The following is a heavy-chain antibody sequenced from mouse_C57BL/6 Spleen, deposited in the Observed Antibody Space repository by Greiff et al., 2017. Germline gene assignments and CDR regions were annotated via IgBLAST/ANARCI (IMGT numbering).Heavy chain of an antibody. J-gene: IGHJ4*01. Sequence: QVQLKQPGAELVKPGASVKLSCKASGYTFTSYWMHWVKQRPGRGLEWIGRIDPNSGGTKYNEKFKSKATLTVDKPSSTAYMQLSSLTSEDSAVYYCAREKVEGYYYAMDYWGQGTSVTVSS. V-gene: IGHV1-72*01. D-gene: IGHD1-1*01. CDR2: IDPNSGGT. CDR1: GYTFTSYW. CDR3: AREKVEGYYYAMDY.